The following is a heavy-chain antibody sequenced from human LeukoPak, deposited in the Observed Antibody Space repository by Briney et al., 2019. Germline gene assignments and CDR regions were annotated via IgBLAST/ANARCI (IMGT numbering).Heavy chain of an antibody. Sequence: GGSLRLSCAASGFTFSSYSMNWVRQAPGKGLEWVSSISSSSSYIYYADSVKGRFTISRDNAKNSLYLQMNSLRAEDTAVYYCARDPGYCSGGSCYPWFDPWGQGTLVTVPS. CDR2: ISSSSSYI. CDR1: GFTFSSYS. D-gene: IGHD2-15*01. CDR3: ARDPGYCSGGSCYPWFDP. V-gene: IGHV3-21*01. J-gene: IGHJ5*02.